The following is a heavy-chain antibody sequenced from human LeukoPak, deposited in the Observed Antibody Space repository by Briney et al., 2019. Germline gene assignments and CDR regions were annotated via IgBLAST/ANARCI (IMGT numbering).Heavy chain of an antibody. J-gene: IGHJ4*02. CDR3: ARGKIRYYFDY. CDR2: INPSGGST. Sequence: ASVKVSCKASGYTFTSYGISWVRQAPGQGLEWMGIINPSGGSTSYAQKFQGRVTMTRDMSTSTVYMELSSLRSEDTAVYYCARGKIRYYFDYWGQGTLVTVSS. V-gene: IGHV1-46*01. CDR1: GYTFTSYG.